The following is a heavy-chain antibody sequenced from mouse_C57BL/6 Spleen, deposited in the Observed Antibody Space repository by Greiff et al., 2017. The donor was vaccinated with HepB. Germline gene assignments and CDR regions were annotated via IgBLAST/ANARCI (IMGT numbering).Heavy chain of an antibody. CDR2: IYPGSGST. V-gene: IGHV1-55*01. CDR3: ARRRGWDGSSYEKYFDV. CDR1: GYTFTSYW. D-gene: IGHD1-1*01. J-gene: IGHJ1*03. Sequence: QVQLQQPGAELVKPGASVKMSCKASGYTFTSYWITWVKQRPGQGLEWIGDIYPGSGSTNYNEKFKSKATLTVDTSSSTAYMQLSSLTSEDSAVYYCARRRGWDGSSYEKYFDVWGTGTTVTVSS.